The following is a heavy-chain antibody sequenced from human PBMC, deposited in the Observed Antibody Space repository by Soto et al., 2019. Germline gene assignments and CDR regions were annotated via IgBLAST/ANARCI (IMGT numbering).Heavy chain of an antibody. V-gene: IGHV1-8*01. CDR1: GYTFTSYD. Sequence: QVQLVQSGAEVKKPGASVKVSCKASGYTFTSYDINWVRQATGQGLEWMGWMNPNSGNTGYAQKFQGRVTMTRNTSISTAYMEPRSLRSEQTAVYYCATEKTSDGMDVWGQGTRVTVSS. CDR2: MNPNSGNT. J-gene: IGHJ6*01. CDR3: ATEKTSDGMDV.